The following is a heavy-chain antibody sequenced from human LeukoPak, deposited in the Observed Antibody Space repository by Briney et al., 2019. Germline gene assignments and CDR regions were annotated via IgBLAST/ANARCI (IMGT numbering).Heavy chain of an antibody. J-gene: IGHJ4*02. D-gene: IGHD3-10*01. CDR3: TQRSYGSGSYQD. CDR1: GFTFSSYW. CDR2: INNDGSST. V-gene: IGHV3-74*01. Sequence: GGSLRLSCAASGFTFSSYWMHWVRQTPGKGLVWVSRINNDGSSTNYADSVKGRFTISRDNAKNSLYLQMNSLRAEDTAVYYCTQRSYGSGSYQDWGQGTLVTVSS.